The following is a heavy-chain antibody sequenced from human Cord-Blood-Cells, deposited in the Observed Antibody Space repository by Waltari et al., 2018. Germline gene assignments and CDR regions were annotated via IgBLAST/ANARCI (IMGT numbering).Heavy chain of an antibody. CDR1: GYTFTGYY. J-gene: IGHJ5*02. D-gene: IGHD5-12*01. V-gene: IGHV1-2*06. Sequence: QVQLVQSGAEVKKPGASVKVSCKASGYTFTGYYMHWVRQAPGKGLEWIVPMTPNSSGTNYAQKFQGRVTMTRDTSISTAYMELGRLRSDDTAVYSCARGGYSGYDNCFDPWGQGTLVTVSS. CDR3: ARGGYSGYDNCFDP. CDR2: MTPNSSGT.